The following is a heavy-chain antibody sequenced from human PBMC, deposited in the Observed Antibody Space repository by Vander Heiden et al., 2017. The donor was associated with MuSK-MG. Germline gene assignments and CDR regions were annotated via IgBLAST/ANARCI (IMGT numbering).Heavy chain of an antibody. V-gene: IGHV1-69*01. D-gene: IGHD3-10*01. CDR2: IIPIFGTA. J-gene: IGHJ2*01. CDR1: GGTFTSYA. Sequence: QVQLVQSGAEVKKPGSSVKVSCKASGGTFTSYAISWVRQAPGQGLEWRGGIIPIFGTANYAQKFQGRVTITADESTSTAYMELSSLRSEDTAVYYCARYHFRYYYGSGSYTNTSYWYFDLWGRGTLVTVSS. CDR3: ARYHFRYYYGSGSYTNTSYWYFDL.